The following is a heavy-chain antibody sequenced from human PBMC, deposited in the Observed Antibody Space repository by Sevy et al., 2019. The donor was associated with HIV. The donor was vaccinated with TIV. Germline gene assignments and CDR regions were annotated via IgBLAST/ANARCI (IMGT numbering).Heavy chain of an antibody. CDR3: ARAGYYGSGSYKNYYYGMDV. CDR1: GFTVSSNY. J-gene: IGHJ6*02. CDR2: IYSGGST. Sequence: GGSLRLSCAASGFTVSSNYMSWVRQAPGKGLEWVSVIYSGGSTYYADSVKGRFTISRDNSKNTLYLQMNSLRAEDTAVYYGARAGYYGSGSYKNYYYGMDVWGQGTTVTVSS. V-gene: IGHV3-53*01. D-gene: IGHD3-10*01.